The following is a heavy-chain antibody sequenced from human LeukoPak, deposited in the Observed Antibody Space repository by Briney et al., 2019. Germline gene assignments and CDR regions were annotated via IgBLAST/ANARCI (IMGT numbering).Heavy chain of an antibody. J-gene: IGHJ5*02. CDR1: GGSISSSSYY. D-gene: IGHD3-16*01. CDR2: IYYSGST. Sequence: PSETLSLTCTVSGGSISSSSYYWGWILQPPGKGLEWIGSIYYSGSTYYNPSLKSRVTISVDTSKNQFSLKLSSVTAADTAVYYCARLPRGSSWFDPWGQGTLVTVSS. V-gene: IGHV4-39*01. CDR3: ARLPRGSSWFDP.